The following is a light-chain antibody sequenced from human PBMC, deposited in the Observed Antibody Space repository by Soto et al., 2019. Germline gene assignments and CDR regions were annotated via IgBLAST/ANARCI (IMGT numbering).Light chain of an antibody. CDR2: WAY. Sequence: DIVMTQSPDSLAVSLGERATINCKSSQSVLYSSNNKNYLAWYQQKPGQPPKLLIYWAYTRESGVPDRFSGSGSGTAFTLTISSLQAEDVAVYYCKQYYSTPLTFGGGTKVEIK. J-gene: IGKJ4*01. CDR1: QSVLYSSNNKNY. CDR3: KQYYSTPLT. V-gene: IGKV4-1*01.